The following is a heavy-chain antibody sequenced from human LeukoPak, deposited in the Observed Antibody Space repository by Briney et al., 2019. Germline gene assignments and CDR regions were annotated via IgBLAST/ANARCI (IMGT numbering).Heavy chain of an antibody. V-gene: IGHV4-34*01. CDR3: ARAPMKPDRNYYGSGSKPYYFVY. CDR2: INHSGST. D-gene: IGHD3-10*01. Sequence: NPSETLSLTCAAYGWSFSGYYWSWLRQPPGKGLEWIGEINHSGSTNYNPSLKSRVIISVDTSKNKFSLKLSSVTAAETAVYYCARAPMKPDRNYYGSGSKPYYFVYQGPGTLVTVSS. CDR1: GWSFSGYY. J-gene: IGHJ4*02.